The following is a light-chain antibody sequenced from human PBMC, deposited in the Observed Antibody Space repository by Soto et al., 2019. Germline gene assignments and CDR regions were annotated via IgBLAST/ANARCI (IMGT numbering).Light chain of an antibody. V-gene: IGKV1-5*03. CDR3: QQYNSYSRT. CDR2: KAT. J-gene: IGKJ1*01. Sequence: DIQMTQSPSTLSASVGDRVTINCRASQSISSWLAWYQQKPGKATKLLINKATSLESGVPSRFSGSGSGTEFTLTISSLQPDDFATYYCQQYNSYSRTFGQGTKVEIK. CDR1: QSISSW.